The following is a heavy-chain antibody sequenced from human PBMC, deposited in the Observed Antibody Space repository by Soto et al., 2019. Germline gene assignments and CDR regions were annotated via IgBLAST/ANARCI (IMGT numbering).Heavy chain of an antibody. J-gene: IGHJ5*02. Sequence: QVQLQESGPGLVKPSGTLSLTCAVPGDSITNNNWWTWVRQSPGKGLEWIGEMHHSGSTDYNPSLRSRVTISVDKSKNQFSLNLSSVTAADSAVYYCARTSGGTYSFDPWGQGTLVTVSS. V-gene: IGHV4-4*02. CDR1: GDSITNNNW. D-gene: IGHD3-10*01. CDR2: MHHSGST. CDR3: ARTSGGTYSFDP.